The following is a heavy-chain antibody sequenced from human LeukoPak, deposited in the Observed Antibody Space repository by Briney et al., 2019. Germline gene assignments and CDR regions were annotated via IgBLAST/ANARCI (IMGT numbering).Heavy chain of an antibody. Sequence: ASVKVSCKASGYTFTSYDINWVRQATGQGLEWMGWMNPSSGNTGYAQKFQGRVTMTRNTSISTAYMELSSLRSEDTAVYYCASQADIAAAGNDYWGQGALVTVSS. J-gene: IGHJ4*02. CDR2: MNPSSGNT. CDR3: ASQADIAAAGNDY. CDR1: GYTFTSYD. D-gene: IGHD6-13*01. V-gene: IGHV1-8*01.